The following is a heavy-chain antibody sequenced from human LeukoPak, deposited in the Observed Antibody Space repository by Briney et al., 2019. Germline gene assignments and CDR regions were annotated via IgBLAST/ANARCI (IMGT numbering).Heavy chain of an antibody. Sequence: GGSLRLSCAASGFTFSNYWMSWVRQALGKGLEWVANIRQDGSEKYYVDSVKGRFTISRDNAKNSLFLQMNSLRAEGTAVYFCARDAYYGSGRYDYWGQGTLVTVSS. CDR2: IRQDGSEK. D-gene: IGHD3-10*01. J-gene: IGHJ4*02. CDR3: ARDAYYGSGRYDY. CDR1: GFTFSNYW. V-gene: IGHV3-7*01.